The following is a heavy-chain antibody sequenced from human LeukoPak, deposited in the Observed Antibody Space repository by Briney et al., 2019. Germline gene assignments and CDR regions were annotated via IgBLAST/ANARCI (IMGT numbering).Heavy chain of an antibody. CDR2: IYYSGST. CDR3: ARYKLRYYYDSSGYWSNAFDI. D-gene: IGHD3-22*01. J-gene: IGHJ3*02. CDR1: GGSISSYY. V-gene: IGHV4-59*01. Sequence: KPSETLSLTCTVSGGSISSYYWSWIRQPPGKGLEWIGYIYYSGSTNYNPSLKSRVTISVDTSTNQFSLKLNSVTAADTAVYYCARYKLRYYYDSSGYWSNAFDIWGQGTMVTVSS.